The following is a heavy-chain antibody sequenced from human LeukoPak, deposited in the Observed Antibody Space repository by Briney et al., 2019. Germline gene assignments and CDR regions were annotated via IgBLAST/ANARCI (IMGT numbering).Heavy chain of an antibody. Sequence: SETLSLTCTVSGGSVSSRHYYWGWIRQPPGKGLEWIGSVYYSGTTYYNPSLKSRVTISVDTSKNEFSLKVNSVTAADTAVYFCASRNDYSNFQYNWFDPWGQGTLVTVSS. D-gene: IGHD4-11*01. CDR1: GGSVSSRHYY. CDR2: VYYSGTT. CDR3: ASRNDYSNFQYNWFDP. V-gene: IGHV4-39*01. J-gene: IGHJ5*02.